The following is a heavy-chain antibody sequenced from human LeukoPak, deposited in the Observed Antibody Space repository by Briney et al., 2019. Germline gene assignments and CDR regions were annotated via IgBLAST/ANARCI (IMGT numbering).Heavy chain of an antibody. CDR2: ITSGTSNM. Sequence: GGSLRLSCAASGFTFSAYSMNWVRQAPGKGLEWVSYITSGTSNMYYADSVKGRFTISRDNAKNSLYLQMNSLRAEDTGVYYCARVRGSYYMDVWGKGTTVTVS. J-gene: IGHJ6*03. V-gene: IGHV3-48*01. CDR3: ARVRGSYYMDV. CDR1: GFTFSAYS.